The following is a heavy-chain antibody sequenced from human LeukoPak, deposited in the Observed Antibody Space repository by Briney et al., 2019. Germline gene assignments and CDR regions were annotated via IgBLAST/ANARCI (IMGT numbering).Heavy chain of an antibody. J-gene: IGHJ5*02. CDR2: INSDGTST. CDR1: GFTFTNYF. Sequence: PGGSLRLSCAASGFTFTNYFMHWVRQAPGKGLVWVSRINSDGTSTMYADSVKGRFTTSRDNAKNTLYLQMNSLRDEDTAVYYCARRVDATRWFDPWGQGSLVTVSS. D-gene: IGHD2-15*01. CDR3: ARRVDATRWFDP. V-gene: IGHV3-74*03.